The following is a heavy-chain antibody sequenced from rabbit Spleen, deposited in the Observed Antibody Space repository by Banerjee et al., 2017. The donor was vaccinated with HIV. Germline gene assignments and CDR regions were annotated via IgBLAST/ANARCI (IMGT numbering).Heavy chain of an antibody. V-gene: IGHV1S45*01. CDR2: INTATGKD. D-gene: IGHD1-1*01. J-gene: IGHJ4*01. CDR1: GFSFSDRDV. CDR3: ARDGSGGISYYFNL. Sequence: QEQLEESGGGLVKPEGSLTLTCTASGFSFSDRDVMCWVRQAPGKGLEWIGCINTATGKDVYASWAKGRFTISTTSSTTVTLQMTSLTAADTATYFCARDGSGGISYYFNLWGQGTLVTVS.